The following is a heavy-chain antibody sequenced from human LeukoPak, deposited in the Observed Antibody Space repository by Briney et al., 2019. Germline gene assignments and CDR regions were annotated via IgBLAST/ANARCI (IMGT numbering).Heavy chain of an antibody. CDR2: ISSSSSYI. D-gene: IGHD3-3*01. J-gene: IGHJ5*02. Sequence: GGSLRLSCAASGFTFSSYSMNWVRQAPGKGLEWVSSISSSSSYIYYADSVKGRFTISRDNAKNSLYLQMNSLRAEDTAVYYCARGGDFWSGYYGWFDPWGQGTLVTVSS. CDR1: GFTFSSYS. V-gene: IGHV3-21*01. CDR3: ARGGDFWSGYYGWFDP.